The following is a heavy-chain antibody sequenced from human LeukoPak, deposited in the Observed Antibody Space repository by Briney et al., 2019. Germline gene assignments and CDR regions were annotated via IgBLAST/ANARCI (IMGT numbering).Heavy chain of an antibody. Sequence: ASVKVSRKASGYTFTSYDINWVRQATGQGLEWMGWMNPNSGNTGYAQKFQGRVTMTRNTCISTAYMELSSLRSEDTAVYYCARGPMFWSGYFQGDYYYGMDVWGQGTTVTVSS. D-gene: IGHD3-3*01. V-gene: IGHV1-8*01. CDR1: GYTFTSYD. CDR2: MNPNSGNT. CDR3: ARGPMFWSGYFQGDYYYGMDV. J-gene: IGHJ6*02.